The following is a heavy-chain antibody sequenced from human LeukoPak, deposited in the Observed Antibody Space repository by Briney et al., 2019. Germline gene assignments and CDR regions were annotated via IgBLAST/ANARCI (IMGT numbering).Heavy chain of an antibody. CDR2: IYYSGST. CDR3: ARVGLSRVTDY. J-gene: IGHJ4*02. D-gene: IGHD3-10*01. CDR1: GGSISSYY. V-gene: IGHV4-59*01. Sequence: PSETLSLTCTVSGGSISSYYWSWIRQPPGKGLEWIGYIYYSGSTNYNPSLKSRVTISVDTSKNQFSLKLSSVTAADTAVYYCARVGLSRVTDYWGQGTLVTVSS.